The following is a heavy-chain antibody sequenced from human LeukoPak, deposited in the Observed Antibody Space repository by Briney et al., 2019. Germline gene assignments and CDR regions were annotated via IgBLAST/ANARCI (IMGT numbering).Heavy chain of an antibody. CDR2: IYYSGST. CDR1: GGSISSSSYY. J-gene: IGHJ3*02. V-gene: IGHV4-39*07. CDR3: ARGEDIVLMVYDIRAGAFDI. D-gene: IGHD2-8*01. Sequence: PSETLSLTCTVSGGSISSSSYYWGWIRQPPGKGLEWIGSIYYSGSTYYNPSLKSRVTISVDTSKNQFSLKLSSVTAADTAVYYCARGEDIVLMVYDIRAGAFDIWGQGTMVTVSS.